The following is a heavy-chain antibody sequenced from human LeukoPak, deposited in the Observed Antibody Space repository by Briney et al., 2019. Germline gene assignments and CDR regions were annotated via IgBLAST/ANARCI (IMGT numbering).Heavy chain of an antibody. CDR2: INHSGST. CDR1: GGSFSGYY. J-gene: IGHJ4*02. Sequence: SETLSLTCAVYGGSFSGYYWSWLRQPPGKGLEWIGEINHSGSTNYNPSLKSRVTISVDTSKNQFSLKLSSVTAADTAVYYCARGRSLYYDFWSGYSSNYFDYWGQGTLVTVSS. V-gene: IGHV4-34*01. CDR3: ARGRSLYYDFWSGYSSNYFDY. D-gene: IGHD3-3*01.